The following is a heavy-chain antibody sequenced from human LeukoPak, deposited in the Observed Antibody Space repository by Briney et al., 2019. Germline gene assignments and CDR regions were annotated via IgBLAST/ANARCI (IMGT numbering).Heavy chain of an antibody. Sequence: SETLSLTCIVSSGSINNHYWSWIRQPPGKGLEWIGYIYNSWNTNYNPSLQSRVTISMDASRKQFSLNLTSVTAADTAVYYCASDQIGYGLDYWGQGTLVTVSS. J-gene: IGHJ4*02. V-gene: IGHV4-59*11. CDR3: ASDQIGYGLDY. D-gene: IGHD5-18*01. CDR2: IYNSWNT. CDR1: SGSINNHY.